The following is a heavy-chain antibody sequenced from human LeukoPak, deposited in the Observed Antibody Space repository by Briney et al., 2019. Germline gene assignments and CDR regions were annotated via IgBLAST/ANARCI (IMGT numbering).Heavy chain of an antibody. D-gene: IGHD3-22*01. Sequence: GGSLRLSCAASGFTFRSYAMSWVRQTPEKGLEWVSGISGSGGSTYYADSVKGRFTISRDNAKNSLYLQMNSLRAEDTALYYCAKGLTYYYDSSGYLFDYWGQGTLVTVSS. CDR3: AKGLTYYYDSSGYLFDY. V-gene: IGHV3-23*01. J-gene: IGHJ4*02. CDR2: ISGSGGST. CDR1: GFTFRSYA.